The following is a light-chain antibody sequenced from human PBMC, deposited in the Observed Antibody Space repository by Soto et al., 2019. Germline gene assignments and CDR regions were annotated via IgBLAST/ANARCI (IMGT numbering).Light chain of an antibody. CDR2: EVS. CDR3: SSYTSSSTRDVV. V-gene: IGLV2-14*01. J-gene: IGLJ2*01. CDR1: SSDVGGYNY. Sequence: QSALTQPASVSGSPGQSITISCTGTSSDVGGYNYVSWYQQHQGKAPKLMIYEVSNRPSGVSNRFSGSKSGNTASLTISGLQAEDEADYYCSSYTSSSTRDVVFGGGTQVTVL.